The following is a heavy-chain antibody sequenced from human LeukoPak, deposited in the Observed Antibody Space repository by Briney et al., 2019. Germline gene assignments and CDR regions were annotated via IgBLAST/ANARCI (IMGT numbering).Heavy chain of an antibody. Sequence: GGSLRLSCAASGFTFSHTWMSWVRQAPGKGLEWVANIKQDGSEKYYVDSVKGRFTISRDNAKNSLYLQMNSLRAEDTAVYYCARESGIAAAANYWGQGTLVTVSS. J-gene: IGHJ4*02. D-gene: IGHD6-13*01. CDR1: GFTFSHTW. CDR3: ARESGIAAAANY. V-gene: IGHV3-7*01. CDR2: IKQDGSEK.